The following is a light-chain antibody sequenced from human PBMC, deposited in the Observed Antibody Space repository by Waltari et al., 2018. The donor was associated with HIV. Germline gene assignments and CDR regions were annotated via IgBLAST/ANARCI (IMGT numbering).Light chain of an antibody. CDR2: AAS. CDR3: QQTYSIPLT. Sequence: DIQMTQSPYSLSASVGDRVTITCRASQSISDYLSWYQEKPGEAPNLLIYAASTLQSGVPSRFSGSGSGTDFTLTVSSLQPEDFATYYCQQTYSIPLTFGGGTKVEIK. V-gene: IGKV1-39*01. CDR1: QSISDY. J-gene: IGKJ4*01.